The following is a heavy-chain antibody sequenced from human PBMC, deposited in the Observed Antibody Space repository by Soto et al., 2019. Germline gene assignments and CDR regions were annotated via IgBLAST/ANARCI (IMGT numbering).Heavy chain of an antibody. CDR1: GFSFNKYA. CDR3: AKDDVSVDGLWLVSA. D-gene: IGHD5-12*01. J-gene: IGHJ5*02. Sequence: DVQLLESGGGLVQPGGSLKLSCVASGFSFNKYAMIWVRQAPGKGQEWVSGITGSGSSIQYTASVKGRFTISRDNSKNTVYVQMDYLRAEDTAMYYCAKDDVSVDGLWLVSAWGQGTPVTVS. V-gene: IGHV3-23*01. CDR2: ITGSGSSI.